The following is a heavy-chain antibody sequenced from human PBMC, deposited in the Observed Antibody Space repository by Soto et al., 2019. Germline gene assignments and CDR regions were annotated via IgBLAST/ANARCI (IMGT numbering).Heavy chain of an antibody. CDR2: IYYSGST. CDR1: GGSISSYY. V-gene: IGHV4-59*01. Sequence: SQTLSLTCTVSGGSISSYYWSWIRQPPGKGLEWIGYIYYSGSTNYNPSLKSRVTISVDTSKNQFSLKLSSVTAADTAVYYCASGRYDILTGAKNWFDPWGQGTLVTVSS. D-gene: IGHD3-9*01. J-gene: IGHJ5*02. CDR3: ASGRYDILTGAKNWFDP.